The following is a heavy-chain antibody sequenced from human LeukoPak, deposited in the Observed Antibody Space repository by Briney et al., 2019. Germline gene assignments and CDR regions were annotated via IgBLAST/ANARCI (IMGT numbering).Heavy chain of an antibody. Sequence: SETLSLTCTVSGGSISSYYWSWIRQPPGKGLEWIGYIYYSGSTNYNPSLKSRATISVDTSKNQFSLKLSSVTAADTAVYYCARVTHTAMVRGYYYYMDVWGKGTTVTVSS. D-gene: IGHD5-18*01. CDR2: IYYSGST. V-gene: IGHV4-59*01. CDR1: GGSISSYY. CDR3: ARVTHTAMVRGYYYYMDV. J-gene: IGHJ6*03.